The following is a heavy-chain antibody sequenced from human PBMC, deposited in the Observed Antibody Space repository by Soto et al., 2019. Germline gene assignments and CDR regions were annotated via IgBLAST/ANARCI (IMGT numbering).Heavy chain of an antibody. Sequence: GGSLRLSCAASGFTFSSYAMSWVRQAPGKGLEWVSAISGSGGSTYYADSVKGRFTISRDNSKNTLYLQMNSLRAEDTAVYYCAKGRDVDTAMVTYYFDYWGQGTLVTVSS. CDR2: ISGSGGST. J-gene: IGHJ4*02. CDR1: GFTFSSYA. D-gene: IGHD5-18*01. V-gene: IGHV3-23*01. CDR3: AKGRDVDTAMVTYYFDY.